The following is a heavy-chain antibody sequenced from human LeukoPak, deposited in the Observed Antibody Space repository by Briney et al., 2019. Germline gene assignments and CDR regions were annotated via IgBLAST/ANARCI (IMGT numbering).Heavy chain of an antibody. CDR1: GGSISSYY. CDR2: IYYNGST. D-gene: IGHD6-19*01. Sequence: PSETLSLTCIVSGGSISSYYWTWIRQPPGKGLEWIGYIYYNGSTNYNPSLKCQVAISVNTSTTTFSPKLDSVTAAYTAVYFCARQSRGIAVAGLDYWGQGILVSVSS. V-gene: IGHV4-59*08. J-gene: IGHJ4*02. CDR3: ARQSRGIAVAGLDY.